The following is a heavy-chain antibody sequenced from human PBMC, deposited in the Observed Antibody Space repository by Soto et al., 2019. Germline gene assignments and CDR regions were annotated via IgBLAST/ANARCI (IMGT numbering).Heavy chain of an antibody. CDR1: GYTFTGYY. CDR2: INPNSGNT. Sequence: ASVKVSCKASGYTFTGYYMHWVRQAPGQGLEWMGWINPNSGNTGYAQKFQGRVTMTRNTSISTAYMELSSLRSEDTAVYYCARDALSPYGDYYFDYWGQGTLVTVSS. D-gene: IGHD4-17*01. V-gene: IGHV1-8*02. CDR3: ARDALSPYGDYYFDY. J-gene: IGHJ4*02.